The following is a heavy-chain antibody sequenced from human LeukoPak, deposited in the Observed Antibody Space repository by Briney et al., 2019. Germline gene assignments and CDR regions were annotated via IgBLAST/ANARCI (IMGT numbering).Heavy chain of an antibody. Sequence: RASVKVSCKAPGYTFTGYYMHWVRQAPGQGLEWMGWINPNHGDTNYAQKFQDRVSMTRDTSISTAYMHLSRLRSDDTAVYCCARSPHILTSENFDYWGQGTLLTVSS. CDR3: ARSPHILTSENFDY. D-gene: IGHD3-9*01. CDR1: GYTFTGYY. V-gene: IGHV1-2*02. J-gene: IGHJ4*02. CDR2: INPNHGDT.